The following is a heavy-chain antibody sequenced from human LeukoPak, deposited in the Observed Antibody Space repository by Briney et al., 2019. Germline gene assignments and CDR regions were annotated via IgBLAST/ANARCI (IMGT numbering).Heavy chain of an antibody. V-gene: IGHV3-11*05. CDR2: ISGSSSFT. J-gene: IGHJ4*02. CDR1: GFTFSDYY. CDR3: ARDGALGL. Sequence: GGSLRLSCAASGFTFSDYYMSWVRQAPGKGLEWVSYISGSSSFTIYADSVKGRFTISRDNSKNTLYLQMNSLRAEDTAVYYCARDGALGLWGQGTLVTVSS. D-gene: IGHD3-16*01.